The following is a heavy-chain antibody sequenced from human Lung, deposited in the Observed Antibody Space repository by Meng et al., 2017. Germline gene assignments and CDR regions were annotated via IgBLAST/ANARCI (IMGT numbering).Heavy chain of an antibody. CDR1: GFTFSSYN. CDR2: INTDASST. D-gene: IGHD3-9*01. J-gene: IGHJ4*02. Sequence: GESLKISCAASGFTFSSYNMHWVRQTPGEGLVWVSRINTDASSTTYADSVKGRFTISRDDAKNTVYLQMNSLRAEDTAVYYCARDADWVIFDHWGQGARVTRCS. V-gene: IGHV3-74*03. CDR3: ARDADWVIFDH.